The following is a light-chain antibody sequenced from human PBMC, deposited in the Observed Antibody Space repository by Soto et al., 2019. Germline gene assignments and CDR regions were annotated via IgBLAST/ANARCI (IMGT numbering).Light chain of an antibody. V-gene: IGKV3-15*01. J-gene: IGKJ1*01. CDR1: QSVDIS. Sequence: EILLTQSPATLSGSPGERVTLSCRASQSVDISLAWYNQKPGQAPRLLIYGASTRATGIPARVSGSGSGTDFTLTINSLKSEDFEVYYCQQYNNWPRTFGQGTKVDIK. CDR3: QQYNNWPRT. CDR2: GAS.